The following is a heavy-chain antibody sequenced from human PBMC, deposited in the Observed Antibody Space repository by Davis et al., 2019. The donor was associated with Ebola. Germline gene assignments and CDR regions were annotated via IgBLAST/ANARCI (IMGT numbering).Heavy chain of an antibody. D-gene: IGHD3-10*01. Sequence: GESLKISCAASGFTVSSNYMSWVRQAPGKGLEWVSYISSSGSTIYYADSVKGRFTISRDNAKNSLYLQMNSLRAEDTAVYYCARDRRGLLWFREKNWYFDLWGRGTLVTVSS. CDR2: ISSSGSTI. V-gene: IGHV3-11*01. J-gene: IGHJ2*01. CDR1: GFTVSSNY. CDR3: ARDRRGLLWFREKNWYFDL.